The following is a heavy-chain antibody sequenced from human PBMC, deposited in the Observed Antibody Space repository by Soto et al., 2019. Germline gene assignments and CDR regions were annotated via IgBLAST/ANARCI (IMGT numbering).Heavy chain of an antibody. V-gene: IGHV4-61*01. Sequence: ETLSLTCTVSGDSVSSGSYYWSWIRQPPGKGLEWIGYIYYSGSTNYNPSLKSRVTISVDTSKKQFSLKLSSVTDADTAVYYCARSAVDEYSGTYAAHFDYWGQGILVTVYS. J-gene: IGHJ4*02. CDR1: GDSVSSGSYY. CDR3: ARSAVDEYSGTYAAHFDY. D-gene: IGHD1-26*01. CDR2: IYYSGST.